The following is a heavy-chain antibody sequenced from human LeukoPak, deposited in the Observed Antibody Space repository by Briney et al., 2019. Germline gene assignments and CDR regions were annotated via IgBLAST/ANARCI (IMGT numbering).Heavy chain of an antibody. CDR1: GFTLSSYA. V-gene: IGHV3-23*01. D-gene: IGHD3-10*01. J-gene: IGHJ4*02. CDR3: AKDRNYYGSGSYPLFDY. Sequence: GGSLRLSCAASGFTLSSYAMSWVRQAPGKGLEWVSAISGSGGSTYYADSVKGRFTISRDNSKNTLYLQMNSLRAEDTAVYYCAKDRNYYGSGSYPLFDYWGQGTLVTVSS. CDR2: ISGSGGST.